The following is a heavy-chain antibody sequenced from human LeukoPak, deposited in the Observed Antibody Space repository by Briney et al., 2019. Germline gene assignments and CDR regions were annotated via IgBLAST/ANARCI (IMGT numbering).Heavy chain of an antibody. V-gene: IGHV3-30*04. CDR3: AERGYSSGIIDY. D-gene: IGHD6-19*01. CDR2: ISYDGSNK. Sequence: GGSLRLSCAASGFTFSSYAMHWVRQAPGKGLEWVAVISYDGSNKYYADSVKGRFTISRDNSKNTLYLQMNSLRAEDTAVYYCAERGYSSGIIDYWGQGTLVTVSS. J-gene: IGHJ4*02. CDR1: GFTFSSYA.